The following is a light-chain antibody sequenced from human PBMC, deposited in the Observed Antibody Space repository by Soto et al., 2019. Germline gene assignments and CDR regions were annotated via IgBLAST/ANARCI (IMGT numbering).Light chain of an antibody. Sequence: QSALTQPASVSGSPGQSITISCTGPSSDVGGYNYVSWYQQHPGKAPKLLIYEVTYRPSGVSNRFSGSKSGNTASLTISGLQAEDVADYFCGSYTSSNTLVFGTGTKLTVL. CDR1: SSDVGGYNY. CDR2: EVT. V-gene: IGLV2-14*03. CDR3: GSYTSSNTLV. J-gene: IGLJ1*01.